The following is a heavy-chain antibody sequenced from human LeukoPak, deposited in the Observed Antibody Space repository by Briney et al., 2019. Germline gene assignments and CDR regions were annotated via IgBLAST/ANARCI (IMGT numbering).Heavy chain of an antibody. D-gene: IGHD1-26*01. J-gene: IGHJ5*02. CDR1: GDSISDDY. Sequence: PSETLSLTCTVSGDSISDDYWSWIRQPPGKGLEWIGYIYYSGRTTYNPSLKSRVTISIDTSKSQFSLTLTSVTAADTAVYYCARQPPRERNWFDPWGQGTLVTVSS. V-gene: IGHV4-59*08. CDR2: IYYSGRT. CDR3: ARQPPRERNWFDP.